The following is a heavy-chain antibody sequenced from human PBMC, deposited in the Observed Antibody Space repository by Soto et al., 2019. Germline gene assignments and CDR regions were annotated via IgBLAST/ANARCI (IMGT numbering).Heavy chain of an antibody. Sequence: QLHLVQSGAVVKKPGASVTVSCSASGYPVTAYYMHWVRQAPGRGLEWMGGINPATGAAKYTQTFQGRVTMTMDTSTSTVFMELGGLTSEDTAVFYCARGGGVGVAGSAAFDMWGQGTLVTVSS. CDR2: INPATGAA. CDR3: ARGGGVGVAGSAAFDM. J-gene: IGHJ3*02. D-gene: IGHD3-3*01. CDR1: GYPVTAYY. V-gene: IGHV1-2*02.